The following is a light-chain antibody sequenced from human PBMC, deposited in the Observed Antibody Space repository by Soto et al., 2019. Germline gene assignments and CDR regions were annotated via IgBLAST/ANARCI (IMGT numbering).Light chain of an antibody. J-gene: IGKJ5*01. Sequence: EVVLTQSPGTLSLSPGERATLSCRASQSVSNNYLAWYQQKPGQAPRLLIYGASNRATGIPDRFSGSGSGTDFTLTISSLQPDDFATYYCQQYNRLITFGQGTRLEIK. CDR2: GAS. CDR1: QSVSNNY. CDR3: QQYNRLIT. V-gene: IGKV3-20*01.